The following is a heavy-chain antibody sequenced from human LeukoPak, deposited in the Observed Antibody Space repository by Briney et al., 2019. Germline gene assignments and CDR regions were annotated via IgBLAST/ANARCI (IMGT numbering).Heavy chain of an antibody. J-gene: IGHJ5*02. V-gene: IGHV6-1*01. Sequence: SQTLSLTCAISGDSVSGGSAGWNWIRQSPSRGLEWLGRIYYRSKWYSDYAISLKSRITINPDTSRIQFSLQLNSVTHDDTAVYYCTGGGLVRGTLHWFDPWGQGTLVTVSS. CDR3: TGGGLVRGTLHWFDP. D-gene: IGHD3-10*01. CDR1: GDSVSGGSAG. CDR2: IYYRSKWYS.